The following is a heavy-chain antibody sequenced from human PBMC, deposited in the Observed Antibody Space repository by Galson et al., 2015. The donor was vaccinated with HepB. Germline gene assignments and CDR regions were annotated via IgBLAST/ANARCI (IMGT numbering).Heavy chain of an antibody. V-gene: IGHV5-51*01. CDR1: GYTFTNYW. D-gene: IGHD1-26*01. CDR3: ARILDKTSRGNAVLYYYGLDV. J-gene: IGHJ6*02. CDR2: IYPGDSDT. Sequence: QSGAEVKKPGESLKISCKGSGYTFTNYWIGWVRQKPGKGLEWMGVIYPGDSDTRYSPSFQGQVTISTDKSISTAYLQWSSLKVSDTAMYYCARILDKTSRGNAVLYYYGLDVWGQGTTVTVSS.